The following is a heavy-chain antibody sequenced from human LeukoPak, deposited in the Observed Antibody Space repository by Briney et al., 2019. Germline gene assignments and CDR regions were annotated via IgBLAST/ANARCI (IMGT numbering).Heavy chain of an antibody. J-gene: IGHJ4*02. CDR1: GFTFSSYE. D-gene: IGHD6-13*01. CDR2: ISSSGSTI. CDR3: ARDTAYSSSWTWFDY. V-gene: IGHV3-48*03. Sequence: SGGSLRLSCAASGFTFSSYEMNWFRQAPGKGLEWVSYISSSGSTIYYADSVKGRFTISRDNAKNSLYLQMNSLRAEDTAVYYCARDTAYSSSWTWFDYWGQGTLVTVSS.